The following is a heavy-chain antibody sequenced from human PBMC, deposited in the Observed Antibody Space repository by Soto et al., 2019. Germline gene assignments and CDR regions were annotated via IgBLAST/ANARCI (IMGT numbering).Heavy chain of an antibody. CDR3: ATSYGNAWYAY. CDR2: IYYSGST. Sequence: PSETLSLTCTVSGGSVSSGSYYWSGILQPPGKGLEWIGYIYYSGSTNYNPSLKSRVTISVDTSKNQFTLQLTSVTVADTAVYYCATSYGNAWYAYWGQGTQVTVSS. CDR1: GGSVSSGSYY. D-gene: IGHD6-13*01. V-gene: IGHV4-61*01. J-gene: IGHJ4*02.